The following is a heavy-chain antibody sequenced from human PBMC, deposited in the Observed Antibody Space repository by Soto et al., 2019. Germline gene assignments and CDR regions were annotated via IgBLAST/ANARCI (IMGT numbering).Heavy chain of an antibody. CDR1: GYSISSSNR. CDR3: ARKLGVSGWFEIGFDP. Sequence: PSETLSLTCAVSGYSISSSNRWGWIRQPPGKGLDWIGYIYYSGSTYYNPSLKSRVTMSVDTSKNQFSLKLSSVTAVDTAVYYCARKLGVSGWFEIGFDPWGQGTLFTGSS. V-gene: IGHV4-28*01. D-gene: IGHD6-19*01. CDR2: IYYSGST. J-gene: IGHJ5*02.